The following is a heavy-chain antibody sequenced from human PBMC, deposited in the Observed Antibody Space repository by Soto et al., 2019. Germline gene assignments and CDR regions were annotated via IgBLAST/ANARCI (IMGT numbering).Heavy chain of an antibody. CDR2: IYPGDSDT. Sequence: GESLKISCKGFGYTFTSYWIGWVRQMPGKGPEWMGIIYPGDSDTKYNPSFQGQVTISADKSITTTYLQWSSLKASDTAIYYCATSIFYYGMDVWGQGTTVTVSS. J-gene: IGHJ6*02. V-gene: IGHV5-51*01. CDR3: ATSIFYYGMDV. CDR1: GYTFTSYW.